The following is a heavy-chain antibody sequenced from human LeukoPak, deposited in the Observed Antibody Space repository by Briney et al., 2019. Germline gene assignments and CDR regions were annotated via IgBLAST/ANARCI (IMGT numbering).Heavy chain of an antibody. CDR3: ASTGIAAAGSDY. CDR2: IYTSWSS. V-gene: IGHV4-61*02. J-gene: IGHJ4*02. D-gene: IGHD6-13*01. Sequence: SQTLSLTCTVPGGFICSDSDYWSWIRQPAGKGLEWIWRIYTSWSSNYTPSLKNRVTTSVDTSKNQFSLKLSSVPAADTAVYYCASTGIAAAGSDYWGQGTLVTVSS. CDR1: GGFICSDSDY.